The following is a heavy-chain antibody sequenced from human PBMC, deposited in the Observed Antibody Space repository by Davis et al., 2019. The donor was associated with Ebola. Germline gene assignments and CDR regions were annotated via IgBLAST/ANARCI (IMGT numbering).Heavy chain of an antibody. CDR2: INHSGST. CDR1: GGSFSGYY. CDR3: ARHLIYYYDGSVYSSPYYFDY. D-gene: IGHD3-22*01. Sequence: SETLSLTCAVYGGSFSGYYWSWIRQPPGKGLEWIGEINHSGSTNYNPSLNSRVTISVDTSKNQFSLTLSSVTASDTAVYYCARHLIYYYDGSVYSSPYYFDYWGQGTLVTVSS. V-gene: IGHV4-34*01. J-gene: IGHJ4*02.